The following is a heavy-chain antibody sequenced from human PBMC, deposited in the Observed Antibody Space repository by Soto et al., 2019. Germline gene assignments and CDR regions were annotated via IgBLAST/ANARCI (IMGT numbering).Heavy chain of an antibody. D-gene: IGHD2-15*01. CDR2: INHSGIT. CDR1: DESFSDYY. J-gene: IGHJ4*02. CDR3: GRAGGKSYLADY. V-gene: IGHV4-34*01. Sequence: SETLSLTCAVYDESFSDYYWGWIRQPPGKGLEWIGEINHSGITNYSPSLMSRVSISVDTTTNQVSLRLRSVTAADTAVYYRGRAGGKSYLADYWGQGTLVTVSS.